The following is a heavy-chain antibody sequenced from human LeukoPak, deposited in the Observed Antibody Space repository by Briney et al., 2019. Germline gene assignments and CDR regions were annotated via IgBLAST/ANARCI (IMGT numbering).Heavy chain of an antibody. CDR3: AKDPRRFCSSTSCYGYFDY. J-gene: IGHJ4*02. D-gene: IGHD2-2*01. CDR1: GFTFSSYG. Sequence: GGSLRLSCAASGFTFSSYGMHWVRQAPGKGLEWVAVTSYDGSNKYYADSVKGRFTISRDNSKNTLYLQMNSLRAEDTAVYYCAKDPRRFCSSTSCYGYFDYWGQGTLVTVSS. V-gene: IGHV3-30*18. CDR2: TSYDGSNK.